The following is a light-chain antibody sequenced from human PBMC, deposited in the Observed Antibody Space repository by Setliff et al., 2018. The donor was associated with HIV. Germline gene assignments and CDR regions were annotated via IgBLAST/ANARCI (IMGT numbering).Light chain of an antibody. CDR1: QSVTSN. CDR3: QQYNNWPPVT. Sequence: EIVMTQSPATLSLSPGERATPSCRAGQSVTSNLAWYQQKPGQAPRLLIYGASTRATDIPARFSGSGSGTEFTLTISSLQSEDFAVYYCQQYNNWPPVTFGQGTKVDIK. V-gene: IGKV3-15*01. J-gene: IGKJ1*01. CDR2: GAS.